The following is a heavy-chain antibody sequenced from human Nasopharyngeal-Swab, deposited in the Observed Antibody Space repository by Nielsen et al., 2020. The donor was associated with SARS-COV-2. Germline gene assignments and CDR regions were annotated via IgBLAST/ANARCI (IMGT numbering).Heavy chain of an antibody. V-gene: IGHV3-21*01. Sequence: ETLSLTCAASGFTFSSYSMNWVRQAPGKGLEWVSSISSSSSYIYYADSVKGRFTISRDNAKNSLYLQMNSLRAEDTAVYYCARGCVLTGPTCNYYGMDVWGQGTTVTVSS. CDR3: ARGCVLTGPTCNYYGMDV. CDR1: GFTFSSYS. J-gene: IGHJ6*02. D-gene: IGHD3-9*01. CDR2: ISSSSSYI.